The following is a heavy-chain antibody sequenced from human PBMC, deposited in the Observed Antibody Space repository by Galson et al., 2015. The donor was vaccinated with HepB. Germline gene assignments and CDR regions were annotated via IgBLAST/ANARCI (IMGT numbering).Heavy chain of an antibody. CDR3: ARDQTEVYYYYYGMDV. J-gene: IGHJ6*02. Sequence: SVKVSCKASGYTFTSYAMHWVRQAPGQRLEWMGWINAGNGNTKYSQKFQGRVTITRDTSASTAYMELSSLRSEDTAVYYCARDQTEVYYYYYGMDVWGQGTTVTVSS. CDR1: GYTFTSYA. CDR2: INAGNGNT. V-gene: IGHV1-3*01.